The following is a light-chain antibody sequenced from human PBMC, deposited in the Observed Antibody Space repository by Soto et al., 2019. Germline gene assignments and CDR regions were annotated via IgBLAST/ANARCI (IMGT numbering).Light chain of an antibody. J-gene: IGKJ1*01. CDR3: QQSYSTPRT. Sequence: DIQMTQSPSSLSASVGYRVTITCRASQSISSYLNWYQQKPGQAPKLLIYAASSLQSGVPSRFSGSGSGTDFTLTISSLQPEDFATYYCQQSYSTPRTCGQGTKVEIK. V-gene: IGKV1-39*01. CDR2: AAS. CDR1: QSISSY.